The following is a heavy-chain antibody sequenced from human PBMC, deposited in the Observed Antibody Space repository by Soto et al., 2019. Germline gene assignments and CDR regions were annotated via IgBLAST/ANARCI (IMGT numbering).Heavy chain of an antibody. J-gene: IGHJ2*01. Sequence: ASVNGSCNASGYTFTSYFISWVRQAPGQGLEWMGWISAYNGNTNYAQKLQGRVTMTTDTSTSTAYMELRRLRSDDTAVYYCARVPHPPRDYGDYNWYFDLWGRGALVTVSS. D-gene: IGHD4-17*01. CDR3: ARVPHPPRDYGDYNWYFDL. V-gene: IGHV1-18*01. CDR2: ISAYNGNT. CDR1: GYTFTSYF.